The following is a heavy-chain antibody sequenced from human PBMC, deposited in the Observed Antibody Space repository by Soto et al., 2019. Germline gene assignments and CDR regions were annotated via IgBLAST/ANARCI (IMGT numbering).Heavy chain of an antibody. Sequence: XESLKISFRGLGYSFTSYWIGWVRQMPGKGLEGVGIIYPGDSDTRYSPSFQGQVTISADKSISTAYLQWSSLKASDTAMYYCATTIAVAGYYYYYGMDVWGQGTTVTVSS. V-gene: IGHV5-51*01. CDR2: IYPGDSDT. D-gene: IGHD6-19*01. J-gene: IGHJ6*02. CDR3: ATTIAVAGYYYYYGMDV. CDR1: GYSFTSYW.